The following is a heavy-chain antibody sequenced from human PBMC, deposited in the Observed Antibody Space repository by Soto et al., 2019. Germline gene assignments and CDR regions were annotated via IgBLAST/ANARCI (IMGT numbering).Heavy chain of an antibody. V-gene: IGHV1-8*01. CDR1: GYTFTNYD. D-gene: IGHD6-13*01. J-gene: IGHJ6*02. CDR3: ARNGSSWSPLPGYDYGLDF. CDR2: INPNTGKT. Sequence: ASVKVSCKASGYTFTNYDINWVRQATGQGPEWMGWINPNTGKTGYAQKFQGRVTMTRNTSTGTAYMELTRLTSEDTAVFYCARNGSSWSPLPGYDYGLDFWGQGTMVTVSS.